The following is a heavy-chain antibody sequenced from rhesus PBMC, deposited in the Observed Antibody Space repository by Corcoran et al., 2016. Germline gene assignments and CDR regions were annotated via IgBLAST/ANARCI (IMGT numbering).Heavy chain of an antibody. V-gene: IGHV4-169*01. CDR1: GGSIGSSY. D-gene: IGHD4-29*01. CDR2: IYGSASST. J-gene: IGHJ4*01. CDR3: ARGPYGSSYRFDD. Sequence: QLKLKESGPGLVKPSEPLSVTCAVSGGSIGSSYWSWIRKSPGKGLEWIGYIYGSASSTNENPSLKSRGTLSVHPSKNQISLKLSSVTTADTAVYYCARGPYGSSYRFDDWGQGVLVTVSS.